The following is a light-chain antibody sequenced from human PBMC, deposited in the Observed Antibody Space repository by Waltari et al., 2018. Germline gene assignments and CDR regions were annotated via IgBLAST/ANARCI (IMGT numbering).Light chain of an antibody. J-gene: IGLJ2*01. CDR2: AVS. V-gene: IGLV2-23*02. CDR3: SSYAGSSKGV. CDR1: ISDVGNYNR. Sequence: QSALTQPASVSGSPRQSITISCTGPISDVGNYNRVSWYQQHPGKAPKLMIYAVSKRPSGVSDRFSGSKSGDMASLTISGLQPEDEAEYFCSSYAGSSKGVFGGGTKVTVL.